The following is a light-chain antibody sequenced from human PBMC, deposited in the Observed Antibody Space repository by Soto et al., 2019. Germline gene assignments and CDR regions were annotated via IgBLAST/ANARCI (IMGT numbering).Light chain of an antibody. CDR1: SSDVGGYHY. CDR3: SSFTSTHTYV. CDR2: QVS. J-gene: IGLJ1*01. V-gene: IGLV2-14*03. Sequence: QSLLAQPASVSGSPGQSMTISCTGSSSDVGGYHYVSWYQQHPGKAPKPIIYQVSHRPSGVSDRFSGSKSGNTASLTISGLQGEDEATYYCSSFTSTHTYVFGTGTKSPS.